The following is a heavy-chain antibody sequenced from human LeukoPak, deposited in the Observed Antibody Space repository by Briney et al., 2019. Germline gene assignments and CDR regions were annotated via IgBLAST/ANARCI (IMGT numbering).Heavy chain of an antibody. CDR1: GGSFSGYF. Sequence: PSETLSLTCAVYGGSFSGYFWSWIRQPPGKGLEWIGEINHSGSTNYNPSLKSRVTISVDTSKNQFSLKLSSVTAADTAVYYCVREMTTTFDYWGQGALVTVSS. V-gene: IGHV4-34*01. D-gene: IGHD5-24*01. CDR2: INHSGST. CDR3: VREMTTTFDY. J-gene: IGHJ4*02.